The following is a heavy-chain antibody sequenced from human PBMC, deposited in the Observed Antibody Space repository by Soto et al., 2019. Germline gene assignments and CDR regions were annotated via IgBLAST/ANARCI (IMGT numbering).Heavy chain of an antibody. Sequence: EVQLVESGGGLVQPGGSLRLSCAASGFTVSSNFMSWFRQPPGKGLEWISVIGTTDGTYYAGSVKGRFTISTDNFKNTLYLQMNSLRAEDTAVDFCARDPPGLGSYSYDHWGQGTLVTVSS. CDR1: GFTVSSNF. CDR3: ARDPPGLGSYSYDH. CDR2: IGTTDGT. V-gene: IGHV3-66*01. J-gene: IGHJ4*02. D-gene: IGHD3-10*01.